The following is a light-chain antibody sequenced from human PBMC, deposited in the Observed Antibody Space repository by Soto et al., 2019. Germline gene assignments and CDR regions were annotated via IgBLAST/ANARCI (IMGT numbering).Light chain of an antibody. CDR3: QQRSNWPRT. CDR2: DSS. CDR1: QSVSSY. Sequence: EIVLTQSPATLSLSPGERATLSCRASQSVSSYLAWYQQKPGQAPRLLIYDSSNRAAGIPARFSGSGSGTDFTPTISSLEPEYFAIYYCQQRSNWPRTFGQGTKVEIK. V-gene: IGKV3-11*01. J-gene: IGKJ1*01.